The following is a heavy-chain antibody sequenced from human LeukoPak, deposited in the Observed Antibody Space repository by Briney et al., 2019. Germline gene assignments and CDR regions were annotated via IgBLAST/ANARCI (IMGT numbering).Heavy chain of an antibody. J-gene: IGHJ4*02. CDR3: ARSGENGFLFCGGDCYSEYFVF. CDR1: GGSFSDYW. CDR2: VNHSGRT. V-gene: IGHV4-34*01. D-gene: IGHD2-21*02. Sequence: SETPSLTCAVYGGSFSDYWWTWIRQSPGKGLEWIGEVNHSGRTNYNPSLKSRVSISVDRSKKQFSLKLTSVTAADTAVYYCARSGENGFLFCGGDCYSEYFVFWGQGTLVTVSS.